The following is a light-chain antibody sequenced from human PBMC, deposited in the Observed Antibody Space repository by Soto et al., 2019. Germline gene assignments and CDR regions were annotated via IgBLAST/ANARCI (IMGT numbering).Light chain of an antibody. CDR1: QSISTY. CDR3: QQRCSTLSLT. J-gene: IGKJ4*01. CDR2: AAS. Sequence: DIQMTQSPSSLSASVGDRVTITCLASQSISTYLNWYQQKPGKAPKFLIYAASSLQSGVPSRFSGSGSGTDVTLTSSSVQPEDLATYYCQQRCSTLSLTFGGGTKVEIK. V-gene: IGKV1-39*01.